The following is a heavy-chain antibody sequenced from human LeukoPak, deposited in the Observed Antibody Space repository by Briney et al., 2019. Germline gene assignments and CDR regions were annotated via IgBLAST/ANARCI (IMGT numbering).Heavy chain of an antibody. J-gene: IGHJ4*02. CDR2: IRATSGTT. V-gene: IGHV3-23*01. CDR1: GFTFSHHA. D-gene: IGHD4-23*01. CDR3: AKDGGNFDY. Sequence: GGSLRLSCAASGFTFSHHAMSWVRQAPGKGLEWVSNIRATSGTTFYADSVKGRFTISRDNSKNTLYLQMNSLRAEDTAVYYCAKDGGNFDYWGQGTLVTVSS.